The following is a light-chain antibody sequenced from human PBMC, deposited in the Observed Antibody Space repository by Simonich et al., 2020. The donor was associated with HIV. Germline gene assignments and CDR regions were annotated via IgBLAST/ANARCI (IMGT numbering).Light chain of an antibody. Sequence: EIVLTQSPATLSLSPGERATLSCRASQSVSSYLAWYQQKPGQAPRLLLYNASNRATGIPARFSGSGSGTEFTLTVSSMQSEDFAVYYCQQYNNWPYTFGQGTKLEIK. CDR3: QQYNNWPYT. V-gene: IGKV3-11*01. J-gene: IGKJ2*01. CDR1: QSVSSY. CDR2: NAS.